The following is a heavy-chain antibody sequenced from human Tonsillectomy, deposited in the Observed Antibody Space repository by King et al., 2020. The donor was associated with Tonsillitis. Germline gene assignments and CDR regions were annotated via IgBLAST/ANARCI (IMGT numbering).Heavy chain of an antibody. CDR1: GVTFDGYA. V-gene: IGHV3-9*01. D-gene: IGHD3-3*01. Sequence: VQLVESGGGLVQPGRSLRLSCAASGVTFDGYAMHWVRQAPGKGREWVSGIIWNSGYIGFADVVRGRFTISRDNAKNSLYLQMNSLRAEDTALYYCTKDIAITILAGMDVWGQGTTVTVSS. CDR2: IIWNSGYI. CDR3: TKDIAITILAGMDV. J-gene: IGHJ6*02.